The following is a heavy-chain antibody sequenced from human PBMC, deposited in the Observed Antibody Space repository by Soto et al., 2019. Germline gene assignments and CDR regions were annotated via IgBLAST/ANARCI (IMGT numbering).Heavy chain of an antibody. CDR1: GFTFSMYG. D-gene: IGHD3-10*01. CDR3: ARKNPGRVSELPDY. Sequence: QVQLVESGGGVVQPGNSVRLSCAASGFTFSMYGMHWVRQAPGKGLEWVAVTASDGTNKFYGDSVKGRFTISRENPRATLYLQMNSLRPDDTAVYYCARKNPGRVSELPDYWGQGTLVTVSS. V-gene: IGHV3-30*03. CDR2: TASDGTNK. J-gene: IGHJ4*02.